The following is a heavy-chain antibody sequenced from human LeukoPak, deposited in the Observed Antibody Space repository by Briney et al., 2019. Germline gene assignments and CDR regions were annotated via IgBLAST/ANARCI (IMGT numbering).Heavy chain of an antibody. CDR1: GGSFSGYY. D-gene: IGHD3-3*01. Sequence: SETLSLTCAVYGGSFSGYYWSWIRQPPGKGLEWIGEINHSGSTNYNPSLKSRVTISVDTSENQFSLKLSSVTAADTAVYYCARGAFDFWSGYSKAYYFDYWGQGTLVTVSS. J-gene: IGHJ4*02. CDR3: ARGAFDFWSGYSKAYYFDY. V-gene: IGHV4-34*01. CDR2: INHSGST.